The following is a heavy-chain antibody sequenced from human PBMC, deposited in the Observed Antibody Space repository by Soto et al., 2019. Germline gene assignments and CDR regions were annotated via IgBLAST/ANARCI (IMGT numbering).Heavy chain of an antibody. J-gene: IGHJ4*02. CDR3: VRGEGGWETY. CDR1: GFTFSSYW. D-gene: IGHD6-19*01. CDR2: INSDGSST. V-gene: IGHV3-74*01. Sequence: GGSLRLSCAASGFTFSSYWMHWVRQAPGKGLVWVSRINSDGSSTTYADSVKGRFTISRDNAKNTLYLQMNSLRAEDTALYYCVRGEGGWETYWGQGTLVTVSS.